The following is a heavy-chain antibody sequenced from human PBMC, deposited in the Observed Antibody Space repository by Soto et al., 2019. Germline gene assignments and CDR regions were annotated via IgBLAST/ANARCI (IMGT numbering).Heavy chain of an antibody. Sequence: PXGSLRLSCAASGFTVSSYAMSWVRQAPGKGLEWVSAISGSGGSTYYADSVKGRFTISRDNSKNTLYLQMNSLRAEDTAVYYCAKDQVAAQEWMILYYYYYGMDVWGQGTTVTVSS. J-gene: IGHJ6*02. CDR3: AKDQVAAQEWMILYYYYYGMDV. CDR1: GFTVSSYA. D-gene: IGHD6-6*01. CDR2: ISGSGGST. V-gene: IGHV3-23*01.